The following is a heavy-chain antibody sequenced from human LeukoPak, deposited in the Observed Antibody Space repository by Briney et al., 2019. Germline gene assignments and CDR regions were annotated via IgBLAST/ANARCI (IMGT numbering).Heavy chain of an antibody. Sequence: ASVKVSCKASGYTFTSYGISWVRQAPGQGLEWMGWISAYNGNTNYAQKLQGRVTMTTDTSTSTAYMELRSLRSDDTAVYYCARSGCLWFGECRTQNWFDPWGQGTLVTVSS. V-gene: IGHV1-18*01. J-gene: IGHJ5*02. CDR3: ARSGCLWFGECRTQNWFDP. CDR2: ISAYNGNT. D-gene: IGHD3-10*01. CDR1: GYTFTSYG.